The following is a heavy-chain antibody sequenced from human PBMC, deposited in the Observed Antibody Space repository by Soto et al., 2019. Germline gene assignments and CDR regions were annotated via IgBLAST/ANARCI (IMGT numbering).Heavy chain of an antibody. D-gene: IGHD5-12*01. CDR3: ARGNSGYETYYYYYYMDV. Sequence: PSETLSLTCAVYGGSFSGYYWSWIRQPPGKGLEWIGEINHSGSTNYNPSLKSRVTISVDTSKNQFSLKLSSVTAADTAVYYCARGNSGYETYYYYYYMDVWGKGTTVTVSS. CDR1: GGSFSGYY. J-gene: IGHJ6*03. V-gene: IGHV4-34*01. CDR2: INHSGST.